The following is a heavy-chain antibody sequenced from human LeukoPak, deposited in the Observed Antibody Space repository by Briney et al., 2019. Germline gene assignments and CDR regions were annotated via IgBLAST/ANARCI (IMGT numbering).Heavy chain of an antibody. Sequence: SETLSLTCAVSGYSISSGYYWGWIRQSPETGLEWIGSIYHSGGSYYNPSLKSRVTISEDTSKNQFSLKLSSMSSADTAVYYCATAVVITPFDYWGQGILVTVSS. J-gene: IGHJ4*02. CDR2: IYHSGGS. D-gene: IGHD3-22*01. CDR3: ATAVVITPFDY. V-gene: IGHV4-38-2*01. CDR1: GYSISSGYY.